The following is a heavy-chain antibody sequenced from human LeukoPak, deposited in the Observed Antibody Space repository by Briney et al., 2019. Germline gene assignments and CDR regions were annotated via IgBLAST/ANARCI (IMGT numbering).Heavy chain of an antibody. J-gene: IGHJ4*02. CDR2: ISGSGGNT. V-gene: IGHV3-23*01. Sequence: PGGSLRLSCAVSGIALSNYGMSWVRQAPGKGPEWVAGISGSGGNTNYADSVKGRFTISRDNRKNTLYLQMNSLRVEDTAVYFCAKRGVVIRVILVGFHKEAYYFDSWGQGALVTVSS. D-gene: IGHD3-22*01. CDR1: GIALSNYG. CDR3: AKRGVVIRVILVGFHKEAYYFDS.